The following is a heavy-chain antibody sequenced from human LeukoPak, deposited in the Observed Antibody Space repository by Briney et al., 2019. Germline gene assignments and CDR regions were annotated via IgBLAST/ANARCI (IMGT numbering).Heavy chain of an antibody. V-gene: IGHV2-70*11. CDR3: ARILVDTTMTYFYYYMDV. D-gene: IGHD5-18*01. CDR2: INWDDDK. CDR1: GFSLRSSGMC. Sequence: SGPTLANPTQTLTLTCTFSGFSLRSSGMCVSWVRQPQGKALEWLARINWDDDKYDNTSLKTRLTSSNDTSKNQVVLTMTNMDPVDTATYYCARILVDTTMTYFYYYMDVWGKGTTVTVSS. J-gene: IGHJ6*03.